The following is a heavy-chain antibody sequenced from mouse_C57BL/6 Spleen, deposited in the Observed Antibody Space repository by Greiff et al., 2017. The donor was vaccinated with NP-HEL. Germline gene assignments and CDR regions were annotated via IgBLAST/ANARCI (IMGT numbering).Heavy chain of an antibody. J-gene: IGHJ2*01. D-gene: IGHD1-1*01. CDR2: INPNNGGT. Sequence: EVQLQQSGPELVKPGASVKISCKASGYTFTDYYMNWVKQSHGKSLEWIGDINPNNGGTSYNQKFKGKATLTVDKSSSTAYMELRSLTSEDSAVYYCAPGGYYGSSYDYFDYWGQGTTLTVSS. V-gene: IGHV1-26*01. CDR3: APGGYYGSSYDYFDY. CDR1: GYTFTDYY.